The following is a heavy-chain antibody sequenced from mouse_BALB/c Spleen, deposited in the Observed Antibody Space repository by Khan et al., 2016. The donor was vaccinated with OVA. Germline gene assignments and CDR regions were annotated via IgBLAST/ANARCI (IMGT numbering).Heavy chain of an antibody. CDR1: GFNIKVYY. V-gene: IGHV14-1*02. CDR3: TGSGYSAWVAD. J-gene: IGHJ3*01. CDR2: IDPENGET. Sequence: VQLQESGAVLVRPGALVKLSCKASGFNIKVYYMHWVKQRPEQGLEWIGWIDPENGETVSDPKFQGKASIPAHTSSTTAYLQLSSLTSEDTAVYYCTGSGYSAWVADWGQGTPVTVSA.